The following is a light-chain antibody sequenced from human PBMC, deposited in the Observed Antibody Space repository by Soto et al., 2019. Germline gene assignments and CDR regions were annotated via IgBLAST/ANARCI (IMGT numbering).Light chain of an antibody. Sequence: QSALTQPASVSGSPGQSITISYTGTRSDVGGYNYVSWYQQHPGKAPKLMIFEVTNRPSGVSNRFSGSKSGNTASLTISGLQAEDEADYYCSSFTSSSTQVFGGGTKLSVL. J-gene: IGLJ2*01. CDR2: EVT. CDR1: RSDVGGYNY. V-gene: IGLV2-14*01. CDR3: SSFTSSSTQV.